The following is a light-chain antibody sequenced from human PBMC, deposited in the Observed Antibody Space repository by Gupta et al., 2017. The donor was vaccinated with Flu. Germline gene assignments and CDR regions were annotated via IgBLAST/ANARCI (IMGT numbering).Light chain of an antibody. Sequence: SSELTQPPSVSVSPGETASITCSGDKLGDRYVCWFQHKPGQSPVLVISQDDRRPSGIPARFSGHNSGTTATLTISGTQAVDEDDYYCQAWDTGAGVFGGGTKLTVL. CDR2: QDD. J-gene: IGLJ3*02. CDR1: KLGDRY. CDR3: QAWDTGAGV. V-gene: IGLV3-1*01.